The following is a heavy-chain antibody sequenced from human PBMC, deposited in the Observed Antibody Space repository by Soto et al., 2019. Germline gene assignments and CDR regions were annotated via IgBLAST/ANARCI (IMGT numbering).Heavy chain of an antibody. CDR3: ARDPAYRGNSGGY. CDR2: ISSSSSYI. CDR1: GFTFSSYS. Sequence: EVQLVESGGGLVKPGGSLRLSCAASGFTFSSYSMNWVRQAPGKGLEWVSSISSSSSYIYYADSVKGRFTISRDNAKNSLYLQMNSLRAEDTAVYYCARDPAYRGNSGGYWGQGTLVTVSS. J-gene: IGHJ4*02. V-gene: IGHV3-21*01. D-gene: IGHD2-21*01.